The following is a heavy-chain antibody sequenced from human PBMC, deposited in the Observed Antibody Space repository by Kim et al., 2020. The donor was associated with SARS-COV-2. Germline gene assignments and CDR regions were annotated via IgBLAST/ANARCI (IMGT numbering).Heavy chain of an antibody. CDR3: ATWFPHTFDY. CDR2: IYYSGST. CDR1: GGSISSGGYY. D-gene: IGHD3-10*01. J-gene: IGHJ4*02. V-gene: IGHV4-31*03. Sequence: SETLSLTCTVSGGSISSGGYYWSWIRQHPGKGLEWIGYIYYSGSTYYNPSLKSRVTISVDTSKNQFSLKLSSVTAADTAVYYCATWFPHTFDYWGQGTLVTVSS.